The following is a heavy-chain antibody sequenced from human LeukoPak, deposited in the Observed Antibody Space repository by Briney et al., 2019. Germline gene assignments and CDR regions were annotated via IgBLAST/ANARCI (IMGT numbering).Heavy chain of an antibody. V-gene: IGHV3-9*03. Sequence: GGSLRLSCAASGFTFDDYAMHWVRQAPGKGLEWVSGLRWNSGSLAYADSVKGRFTISRDNAKNSLYLQMNSLRAEDMALYYCARGRDGYLTGAFDIWGQGTMVTVSS. J-gene: IGHJ3*02. CDR2: LRWNSGSL. D-gene: IGHD5-24*01. CDR3: ARGRDGYLTGAFDI. CDR1: GFTFDDYA.